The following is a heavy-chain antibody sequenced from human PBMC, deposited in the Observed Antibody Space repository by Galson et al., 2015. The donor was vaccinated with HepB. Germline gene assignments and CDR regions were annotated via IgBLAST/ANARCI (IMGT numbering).Heavy chain of an antibody. V-gene: IGHV3-7*01. CDR1: GFTFSSYW. CDR2: IKQDGSEK. Sequence: SLRLSCAASGFTFSSYWMSWVRQAPGKGLEWVANIKQDGSEKYYADSVKGRFTISRDNSKNTLYLQMNSLRAEDTAVYYCARDRVVTGTYFDYWGQGTLVTVSS. D-gene: IGHD3-10*01. CDR3: ARDRVVTGTYFDY. J-gene: IGHJ4*02.